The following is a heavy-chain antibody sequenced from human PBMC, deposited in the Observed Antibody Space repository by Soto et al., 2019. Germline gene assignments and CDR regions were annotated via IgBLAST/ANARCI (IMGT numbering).Heavy chain of an antibody. CDR3: ATYYYDSSGYFYAFDI. J-gene: IGHJ3*02. CDR2: IIPIFGTA. CDR1: GGTFSSYA. V-gene: IGHV1-69*01. D-gene: IGHD3-22*01. Sequence: QVQLVQSGAEVKKPGSSVKVSCKASGGTFSSYAIIWVRQAPGQGLEWMGGIIPIFGTANYAQKFQGRVTITADESTSTAYMELSSLRSEDTAVYYCATYYYDSSGYFYAFDIWGQGTMVTVSS.